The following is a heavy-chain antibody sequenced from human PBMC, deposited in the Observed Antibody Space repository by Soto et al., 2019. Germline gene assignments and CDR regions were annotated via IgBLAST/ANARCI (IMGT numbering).Heavy chain of an antibody. CDR2: ISYDGSNK. CDR3: ARCLRHIAGDAFDI. Sequence: QVQLVESGGGVVQPGRSLRLSCAASGFTFSSYAMHWVRQAPGKGLEWVAVISYDGSNKYYADSVKGRFTISRDNSKNTLYLQMNSLRAEDTAVYYCARCLRHIAGDAFDIWGQGTMVTVSS. V-gene: IGHV3-30-3*01. D-gene: IGHD2-21*01. J-gene: IGHJ3*02. CDR1: GFTFSSYA.